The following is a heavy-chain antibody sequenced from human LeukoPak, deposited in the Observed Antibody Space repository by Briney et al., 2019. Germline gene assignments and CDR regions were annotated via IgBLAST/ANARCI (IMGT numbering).Heavy chain of an antibody. D-gene: IGHD3-22*01. CDR3: ARLDMIVVVTFDY. CDR1: GGSISSSSYY. V-gene: IGHV4-39*01. Sequence: SETLSLTCTVSGGSISSSSYYWGWIRQPPGMGLEWIGSIYYSGSTYYNPSLKSRVTISVDTSKNQFSLKLSSVTAADTAVYYCARLDMIVVVTFDYWGQGTLVTVSS. J-gene: IGHJ4*02. CDR2: IYYSGST.